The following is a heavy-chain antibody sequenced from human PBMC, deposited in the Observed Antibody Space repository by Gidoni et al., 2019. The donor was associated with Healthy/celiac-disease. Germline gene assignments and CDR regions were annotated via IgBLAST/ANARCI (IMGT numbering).Heavy chain of an antibody. CDR1: GGSISSYY. CDR3: ARVVAGTGYYFDY. Sequence: QVHLQASGPGLVKPSEPLSLPCTVSGGSISSYYWSWIRQPAGKGLEWIGRIYTSGSTNYNSSLKSRVTMSVDTSKNQFALKLSSVTAADTAVYYCARVVAGTGYYFDYWGQGTLVTVSS. D-gene: IGHD6-19*01. J-gene: IGHJ4*02. CDR2: IYTSGST. V-gene: IGHV4-4*07.